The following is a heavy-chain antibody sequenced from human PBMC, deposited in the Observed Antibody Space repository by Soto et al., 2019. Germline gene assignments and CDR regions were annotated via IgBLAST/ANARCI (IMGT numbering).Heavy chain of an antibody. CDR2: INPSGGST. V-gene: IGHV1-46*01. Sequence: ASVKVSCKASGYTFTSYYMHWVRQAPGQGLEWMGIINPSGGSTSYAQKFQGRVTMTRDTSTSTVYMELSSLRSEDTAVYYCAREGVAKIRSEYFQHWGQGTLVTVSS. D-gene: IGHD5-12*01. J-gene: IGHJ1*01. CDR1: GYTFTSYY. CDR3: AREGVAKIRSEYFQH.